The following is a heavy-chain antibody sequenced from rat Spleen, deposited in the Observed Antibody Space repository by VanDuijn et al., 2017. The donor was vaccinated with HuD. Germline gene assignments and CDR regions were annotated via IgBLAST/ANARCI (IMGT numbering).Heavy chain of an antibody. J-gene: IGHJ1*01. CDR2: INTGGGNT. D-gene: IGHD1-1*01. CDR3: AKDTAITTVVDWYFDF. Sequence: EVQLVESGGGLVQPGRSLKLSCTASGFTFTNYYMAWVRQAPTKGLEWVASINTGGGNTYYRDSVKGRFTISRDNGKSTLYLQMDSLRSEDTATYYCAKDTAITTVVDWYFDFWGPGTMVTVSS. CDR1: GFTFTNYY. V-gene: IGHV5-25*01.